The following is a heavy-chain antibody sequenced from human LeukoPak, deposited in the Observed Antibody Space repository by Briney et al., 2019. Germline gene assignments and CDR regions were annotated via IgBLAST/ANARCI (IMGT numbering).Heavy chain of an antibody. CDR2: IHPSSGAT. J-gene: IGHJ4*02. CDR1: GYTFTGYS. Sequence: ASVKVSCKSSGYTFTGYSIHWVRQAPGQGLEWMGRIHPSSGATNYAQRFQGRITLTRDTSINTAYMELSRLTSDDTAVYYCARDLPFEDWGQGTLVTVSS. V-gene: IGHV1-2*06. D-gene: IGHD2/OR15-2a*01. CDR3: ARDLPFED.